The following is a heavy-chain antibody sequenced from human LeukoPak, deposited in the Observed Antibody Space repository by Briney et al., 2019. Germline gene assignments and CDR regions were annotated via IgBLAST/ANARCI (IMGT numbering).Heavy chain of an antibody. CDR2: ISYDGSNK. Sequence: GGSLRLSWAAAAFTFSSYAMHWVRQDPGKWLGWVAVISYDGSNKYYADSVKGRFTISGDNSKNTLYLQMNSLRAEDTAVYYCARDPGSSWTYFDYWGQGTLVTVSS. D-gene: IGHD6-13*01. J-gene: IGHJ4*02. CDR3: ARDPGSSWTYFDY. CDR1: AFTFSSYA. V-gene: IGHV3-30-3*01.